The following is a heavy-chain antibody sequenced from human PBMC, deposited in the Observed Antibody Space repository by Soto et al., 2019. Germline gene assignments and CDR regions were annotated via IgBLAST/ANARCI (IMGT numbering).Heavy chain of an antibody. V-gene: IGHV4-59*01. CDR2: IYYSGST. D-gene: IGHD3-22*01. J-gene: IGHJ4*02. CDR1: GGSISSYY. CDR3: ARDYYDSSGYYFDY. Sequence: SETLSLTCTVSGGSISSYYWSWIRQPPGKGLEWIGYIYYSGSTNYNPSLKSRVTISVDTSKNQFSLKLSSVTAADTAVYYCARDYYDSSGYYFDYWGQGTLVTVSS.